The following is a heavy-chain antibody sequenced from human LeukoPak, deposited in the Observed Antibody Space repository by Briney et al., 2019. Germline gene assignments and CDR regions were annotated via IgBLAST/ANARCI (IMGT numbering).Heavy chain of an antibody. Sequence: GRSLRLSCTASGFTFGDYAMSWVRQAPGKGLEWVGFIRSKAYGGTTEYAASVKGGFTISRDDSKSIAYLQMNSPKTEDTAVYYCTRARIQLWSDAFDIWGQGTMVTVSS. J-gene: IGHJ3*02. V-gene: IGHV3-49*04. CDR1: GFTFGDYA. CDR3: TRARIQLWSDAFDI. CDR2: IRSKAYGGTT. D-gene: IGHD5-18*01.